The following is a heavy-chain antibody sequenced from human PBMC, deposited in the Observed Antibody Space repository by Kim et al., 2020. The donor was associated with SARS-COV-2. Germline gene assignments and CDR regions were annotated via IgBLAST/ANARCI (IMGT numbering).Heavy chain of an antibody. Sequence: GGSLRLSCAASGFTFDDYAMHWVRQAPGKGLEWVSLISGDGGSTYYADSVKGRFTISRDNSKNSLYLQMNSLRTEDTALYYCAKWLDSGYYYGSYFDYWGQGTLVTVSS. CDR1: GFTFDDYA. D-gene: IGHD3-22*01. V-gene: IGHV3-43*02. CDR3: AKWLDSGYYYGSYFDY. CDR2: ISGDGGST. J-gene: IGHJ4*02.